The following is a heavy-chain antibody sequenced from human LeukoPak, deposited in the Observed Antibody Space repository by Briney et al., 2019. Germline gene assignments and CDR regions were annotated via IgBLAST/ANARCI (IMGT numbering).Heavy chain of an antibody. D-gene: IGHD3-22*01. CDR3: ARTTYYSDSSALDY. CDR1: GGSISSYY. CDR2: IYYTGST. J-gene: IGHJ4*02. V-gene: IGHV4-59*12. Sequence: SETLSLTCAVSGGSISSYYWSWIRKPPGKGLEWIGYIYYTGSTNYNPALKSRVTISVDTSKNQFSLKVSSVTAADTAVYYCARTTYYSDSSALDYWGQGTLVTVSS.